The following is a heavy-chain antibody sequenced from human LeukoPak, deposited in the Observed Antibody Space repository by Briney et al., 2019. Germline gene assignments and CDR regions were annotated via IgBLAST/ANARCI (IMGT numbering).Heavy chain of an antibody. V-gene: IGHV3-21*01. CDR2: ITRSSNYR. D-gene: IGHD6-6*01. CDR3: ARGGYSSSYGAVDY. CDR1: GFTFSSYT. Sequence: GGSLRLSCAASGFTFSSYTMNWVRQAPGKGLEWVSSITRSSNYRYYSDSMKGRFTISRDNAKKSLYLQMNSLRAEDTAVYYCARGGYSSSYGAVDYWGQGTLVTVSS. J-gene: IGHJ4*02.